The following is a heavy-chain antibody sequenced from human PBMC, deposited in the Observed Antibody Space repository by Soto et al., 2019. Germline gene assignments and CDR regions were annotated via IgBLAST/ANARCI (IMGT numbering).Heavy chain of an antibody. D-gene: IGHD5-12*01. Sequence: QVQLQQWGAGLLKPSETLSLTCTVNGGSLTGYYWSWIRQPPGKGLEWIGEVKDGGSTNYSPSLRGRVSISADTSKTHFSMRLNSVTAADTAVYVCARGQEGIVATHWDQGALVTVSS. CDR3: ARGQEGIVATH. CDR2: VKDGGST. CDR1: GGSLTGYY. J-gene: IGHJ4*02. V-gene: IGHV4-34*01.